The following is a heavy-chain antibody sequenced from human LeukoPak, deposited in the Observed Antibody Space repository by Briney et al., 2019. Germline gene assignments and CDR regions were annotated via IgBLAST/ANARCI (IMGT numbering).Heavy chain of an antibody. CDR3: ARDRGCSSASCYVAFDI. Sequence: GASVKVSCKASGYTFTSYYMHWVRQAPGQGLEWMGIINPSGGSTSYAQKFQGRVTMTRDTSTSTVYMELSSLRSEDTAVYYCARDRGCSSASCYVAFDIWGQGTMVTVSS. J-gene: IGHJ3*02. CDR1: GYTFTSYY. D-gene: IGHD2-2*01. V-gene: IGHV1-46*01. CDR2: INPSGGST.